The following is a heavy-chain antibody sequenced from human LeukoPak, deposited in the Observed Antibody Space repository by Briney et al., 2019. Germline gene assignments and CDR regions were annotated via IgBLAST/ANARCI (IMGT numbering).Heavy chain of an antibody. CDR2: INYSGGT. CDR3: ARGSPRFDY. Sequence: PSETLSLTCAVYGKSFSGFYWSWVRQTSGKGLEWIGEINYSGGTNYNPSLKSRVSMSVDTSKNQFSLKLKSVTDADTAVYFCARGSPRFDYWGQGTLVTVSS. CDR1: GKSFSGFY. J-gene: IGHJ4*02. V-gene: IGHV4-34*01.